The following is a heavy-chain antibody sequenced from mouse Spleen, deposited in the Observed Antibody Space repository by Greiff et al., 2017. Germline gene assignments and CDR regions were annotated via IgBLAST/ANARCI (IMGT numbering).Heavy chain of an antibody. CDR2: IDPEDGET. CDR3: APSTMVTTDSYYYAMDY. CDR1: GFNIKDYY. V-gene: IGHV14-2*01. Sequence: VQLQQSGAELVKPGASVKLSCTASGFNIKDYYMHWVKQRTEQGLEWIGRIDPEDGETKYAPKFQGKATITADTSSNTAYLQLSSLTSEDTAVYYCAPSTMVTTDSYYYAMDYWGQGTSVTVSS. J-gene: IGHJ4*01. D-gene: IGHD2-2*01.